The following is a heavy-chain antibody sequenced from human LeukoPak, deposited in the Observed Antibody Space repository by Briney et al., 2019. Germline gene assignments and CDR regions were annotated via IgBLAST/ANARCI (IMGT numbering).Heavy chain of an antibody. CDR1: GYTFTIYG. D-gene: IGHD6-19*01. CDR3: ARDGIAVAGTVY. CDR2: ISAYNGNT. J-gene: IGHJ4*02. Sequence: GASVKVSCKASGYTFTIYGISWVRQAPGQGLEWTRWISAYNGNTNYAQKLQGRVTMTTDTSTSTAYMELSSLRSEDTAVYYCARDGIAVAGTVYWGQGTLVTVSS. V-gene: IGHV1-18*04.